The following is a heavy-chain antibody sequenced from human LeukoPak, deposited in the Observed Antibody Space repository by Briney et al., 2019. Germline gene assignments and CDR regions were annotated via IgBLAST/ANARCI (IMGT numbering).Heavy chain of an antibody. V-gene: IGHV3-21*01. J-gene: IGHJ6*02. CDR3: ASGCSGGSCYSAYYGMDV. D-gene: IGHD2-15*01. CDR1: GFTFSSYS. Sequence: PGGSLRLSCAASGFTFSSYSMNWVRQAPGKGLEWVSSISSSSSYIYYADSVKGRFTISRDNAKNSLYLQMNSLRAEDTAVYYCASGCSGGSCYSAYYGMDVWGQGTTVTVSS. CDR2: ISSSSSYI.